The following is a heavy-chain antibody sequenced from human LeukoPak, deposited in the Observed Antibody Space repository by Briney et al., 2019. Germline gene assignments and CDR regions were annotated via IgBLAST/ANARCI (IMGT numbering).Heavy chain of an antibody. CDR1: GYSFTSYY. V-gene: IGHV1-24*01. CDR3: ATDPVGYCNANGCYSVDY. D-gene: IGHD2-15*01. CDR2: FDPEHGET. J-gene: IGHJ4*02. Sequence: GASVKVSCKASGYSFTSYYMHWVRQAPGKGLEWMGGFDPEHGETVYAQTFQGRLTMTEDTSTHTAYMELSSLRSDDTAVYYCATDPVGYCNANGCYSVDYWGQGTLVTVSS.